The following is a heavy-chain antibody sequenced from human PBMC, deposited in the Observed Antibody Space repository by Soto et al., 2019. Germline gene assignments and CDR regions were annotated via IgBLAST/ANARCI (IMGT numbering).Heavy chain of an antibody. CDR1: GGSISSSSYY. D-gene: IGHD1-26*01. J-gene: IGHJ4*02. CDR3: ARHRAEGATTAYFDY. Sequence: NPSETLSLTCTVSGGSISSSSYYWGWIRQPPGKGLEWIGSTYYSGSTYYDPSLKSRVTISVDTSKNQFSLKLSSVTAADTAVYYCARHRAEGATTAYFDYWGQGTLVTVSS. CDR2: TYYSGST. V-gene: IGHV4-39*01.